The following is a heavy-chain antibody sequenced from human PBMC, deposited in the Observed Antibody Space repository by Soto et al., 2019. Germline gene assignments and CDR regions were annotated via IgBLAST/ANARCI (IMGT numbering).Heavy chain of an antibody. V-gene: IGHV4-59*08. Sequence: SETLSLTCTVVDGSINYYYWSWIRQPPGKGLEWIGYIYYSGSTNYNPSLKSRVTISVDTSKNQFSLRLSSVTAADTAVYYCARRYGGNLDYWGQGTLVTVSS. D-gene: IGHD5-18*01. CDR1: DGSINYYY. J-gene: IGHJ4*02. CDR2: IYYSGST. CDR3: ARRYGGNLDY.